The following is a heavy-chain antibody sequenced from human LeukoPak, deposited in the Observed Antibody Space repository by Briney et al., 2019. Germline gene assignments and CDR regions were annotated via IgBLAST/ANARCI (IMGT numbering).Heavy chain of an antibody. CDR2: VGDSADTT. Sequence: PGGSLRLSCAASGFTFATYHMSWVRQAPGKGLEWVSVVGDSADTTHYADSVKGRFFISRDNSKNTVHLQMNSLRAEDTAVYYCAKDSFTVVRGVGSDDGFAVWGQGTMVTVSS. CDR1: GFTFATYH. CDR3: AKDSFTVVRGVGSDDGFAV. D-gene: IGHD3-10*01. J-gene: IGHJ3*01. V-gene: IGHV3-23*01.